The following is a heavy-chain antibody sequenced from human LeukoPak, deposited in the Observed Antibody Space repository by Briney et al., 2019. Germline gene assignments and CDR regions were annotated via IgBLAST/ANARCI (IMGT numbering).Heavy chain of an antibody. CDR3: ARPYYYDSRIDP. J-gene: IGHJ5*02. V-gene: IGHV4-30-4*01. CDR2: MYYSGST. CDR1: GGSISSGGYY. Sequence: PSETLSLTCTVSGGSISSGGYYWSWIRQPPGKGPEWIAYMYYSGSTYYNPSLKSRVTMSADTSKNQLSLKLSSVTAADTAVYYCARPYYYDSRIDPWGQGILVTVSS. D-gene: IGHD3-22*01.